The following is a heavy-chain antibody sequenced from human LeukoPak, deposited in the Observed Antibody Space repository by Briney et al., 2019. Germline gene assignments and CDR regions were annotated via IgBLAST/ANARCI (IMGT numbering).Heavy chain of an antibody. J-gene: IGHJ4*02. CDR1: GGSISSYY. CDR3: ARSSGYGLEY. Sequence: SETLSLTCTVSGGSISSYYWSWIRQPPGKGLEWIGYIYYSGSTNYNPSLKSRVTISVDTSKNQFSLKLNSVTPEDTAVYYCARSSGYGLEYWGQGTLVTVSS. V-gene: IGHV4-59*12. CDR2: IYYSGST. D-gene: IGHD5-18*01.